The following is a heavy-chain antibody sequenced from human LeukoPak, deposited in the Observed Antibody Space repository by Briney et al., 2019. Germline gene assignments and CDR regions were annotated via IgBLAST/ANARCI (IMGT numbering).Heavy chain of an antibody. V-gene: IGHV3-13*01. CDR3: ARGRITMVRGVMSYWFDP. Sequence: PGGSLRLSCAASGFTFSSYDMHWVRQATGKGLEWVSAIGTAGDTYNPGSVKGRFTISRENAKNSLYLQMNSLGAGDTVVYYCARGRITMVRGVMSYWFDPWGQGTPVTVSS. CDR2: IGTAGDT. J-gene: IGHJ5*02. CDR1: GFTFSSYD. D-gene: IGHD3-10*01.